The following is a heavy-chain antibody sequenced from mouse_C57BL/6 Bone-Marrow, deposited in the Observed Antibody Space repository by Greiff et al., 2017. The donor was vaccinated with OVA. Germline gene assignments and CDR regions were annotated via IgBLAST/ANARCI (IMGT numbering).Heavy chain of an antibody. D-gene: IGHD2-4*01. Sequence: VQLQQSGPELVKPGASVKISCKASGYTFTDYYMNWVQQSHGKSLEWIGDINPNNGGTSYNQKFKGKATLTVDKSSSTAYMELRSLTSEDSAVYYCATDYDDVVWGTGTTVTVSS. CDR3: ATDYDDVV. CDR1: GYTFTDYY. CDR2: INPNNGGT. V-gene: IGHV1-26*01. J-gene: IGHJ1*03.